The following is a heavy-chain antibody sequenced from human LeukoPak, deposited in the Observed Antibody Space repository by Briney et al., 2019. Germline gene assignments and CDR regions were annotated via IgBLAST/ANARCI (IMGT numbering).Heavy chain of an antibody. CDR3: ARVRYDYYGMDV. D-gene: IGHD4-17*01. CDR2: INGDGSST. J-gene: IGHJ6*02. CDR1: GFTFSNFG. V-gene: IGHV3-74*01. Sequence: GGSLRLSCAASGFTFSNFGMHWVRQAPGKGLVWVSRINGDGSSTSYADSVKGRFTISRDNAKNTLYLQMNSLRAEDTAVYYCARVRYDYYGMDVWGQGTTVTVSS.